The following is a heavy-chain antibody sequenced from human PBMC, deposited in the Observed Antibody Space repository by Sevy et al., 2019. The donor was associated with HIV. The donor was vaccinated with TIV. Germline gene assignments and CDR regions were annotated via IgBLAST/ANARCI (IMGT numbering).Heavy chain of an antibody. V-gene: IGHV3-30-3*01. J-gene: IGHJ3*02. CDR2: ISYDGSNK. CDR1: GFTFSSYA. D-gene: IGHD2-15*01. Sequence: GGSLRLSCAASGFTFSSYAMHWVRQAPGKGLEWVAGISYDGSNKYYADSVKGRFTISRDNSKNTLYLQMNSLRAEDTAVYYCAVVAARAYDAFDIWGQGTMVTVSS. CDR3: AVVAARAYDAFDI.